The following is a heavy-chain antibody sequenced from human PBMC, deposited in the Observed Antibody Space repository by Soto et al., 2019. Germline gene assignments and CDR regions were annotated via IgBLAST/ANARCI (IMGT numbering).Heavy chain of an antibody. V-gene: IGHV1-69*11. CDR2: IVPSLDTT. D-gene: IGHD3-16*02. J-gene: IGHJ6*02. CDR1: GGCFSSSG. Sequence: SVKGSWKGAGGCFSSSGFSWVRQAPGQGLEWMGMIVPSLDTTNYAQKFQARVTITADEVTSTAYMELRSLRSEDTAVYYCARWPQPRYTADPYAVDVWGQGTRVTVSS. CDR3: ARWPQPRYTADPYAVDV.